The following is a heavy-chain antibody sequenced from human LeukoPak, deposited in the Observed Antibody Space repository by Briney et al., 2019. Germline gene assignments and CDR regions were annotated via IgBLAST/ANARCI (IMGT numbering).Heavy chain of an antibody. CDR3: ARGRSMTNGGFDY. Sequence: GGSLRLSYAASGFTFSDYWMHWVRQAPGKGLVWVSRISTDASDITYADSVKGRFTIYRENAKNTLYLQMNSLRAEDTAVYYCARGRSMTNGGFDYWGQGSLVTVSS. J-gene: IGHJ4*02. D-gene: IGHD7-27*01. CDR2: ISTDASDI. CDR1: GFTFSDYW. V-gene: IGHV3-74*01.